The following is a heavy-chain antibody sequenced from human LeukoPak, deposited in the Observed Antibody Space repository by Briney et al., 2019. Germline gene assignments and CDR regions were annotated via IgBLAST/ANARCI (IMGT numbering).Heavy chain of an antibody. CDR3: AADRAQQGGATAY. CDR1: GGTFSSYT. J-gene: IGHJ4*02. D-gene: IGHD1-26*01. Sequence: GSSVKVSCKASGGTFSSYTISWVRQAPGQGLEWMGGIIPIFGTANYAQKFQGRVTITTDESTSTAYMELNSLRSEDTAVYYCAADRAQQGGATAYWGQGTLVTVYS. CDR2: IIPIFGTA. V-gene: IGHV1-69*05.